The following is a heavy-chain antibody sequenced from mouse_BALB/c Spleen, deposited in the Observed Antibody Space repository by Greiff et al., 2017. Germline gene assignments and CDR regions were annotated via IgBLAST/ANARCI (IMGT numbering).Heavy chain of an antibody. CDR2: ISSGSSTI. J-gene: IGHJ4*01. CDR1: GFTFSSFG. V-gene: IGHV5-17*02. CDR3: ARSGGNRLAMDY. D-gene: IGHD1-1*02. Sequence: EVQRVESGGGLVQPGGSRKLSCAASGFTFSSFGMHWVRQAPEKGLEWVAYISSGSSTIYYADTVKGRFTISRDNPKNTLFLQMTSLRSEDTAMYYCARSGGNRLAMDYWGQGTSVTVSS.